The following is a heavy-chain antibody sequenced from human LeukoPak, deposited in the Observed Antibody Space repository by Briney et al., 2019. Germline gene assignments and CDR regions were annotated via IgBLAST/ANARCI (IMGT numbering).Heavy chain of an antibody. CDR2: IYWNDDK. J-gene: IGHJ6*02. CDR3: AHSNPYYYEMDV. V-gene: IGHV2-5*01. Sequence: SGPTLVNPTQTLTLTCTFSGFSLSTRGVSVDWIRPPPGKALEWLALIYWNDDKRYSPSLKSRLTITKDTSKNQVVLTMTNMDPVDTATYYCAHSNPYYYEMDVWGQGTTVTVSS. CDR1: GFSLSTRGVS.